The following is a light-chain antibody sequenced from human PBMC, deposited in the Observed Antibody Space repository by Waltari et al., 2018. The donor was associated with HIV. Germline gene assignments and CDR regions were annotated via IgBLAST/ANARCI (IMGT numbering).Light chain of an antibody. CDR2: DVS. V-gene: IGLV2-11*01. J-gene: IGLJ3*02. CDR3: CSYAGSWV. Sequence: QSALTQPRSVSGSPGQSVTISCTGTSSNVGGYNYVSWYQQYPGKAPKIMIYDVSKRPSGVPDRFSGSKSGNTASLTISGLQAEDESDYYCCSYAGSWVFGGGTKLTVL. CDR1: SSNVGGYNY.